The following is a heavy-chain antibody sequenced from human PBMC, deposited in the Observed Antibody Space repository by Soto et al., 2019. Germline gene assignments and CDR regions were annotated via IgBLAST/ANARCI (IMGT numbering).Heavy chain of an antibody. J-gene: IGHJ5*02. Sequence: GASVKVSCKASGGTFSSYTISWVRQAPGQGLEWMGRIIPILGIANYAQKFQGRVTITADKSTSTAYMELSSLRSEDTAVYYCASGYSSSLNWFDPWGQGTLVTVSS. D-gene: IGHD6-13*01. CDR3: ASGYSSSLNWFDP. CDR2: IIPILGIA. CDR1: GGTFSSYT. V-gene: IGHV1-69*02.